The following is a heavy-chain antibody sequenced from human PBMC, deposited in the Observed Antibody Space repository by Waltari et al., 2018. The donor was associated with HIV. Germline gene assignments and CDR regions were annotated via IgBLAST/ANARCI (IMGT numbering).Heavy chain of an antibody. J-gene: IGHJ5*02. CDR3: ARGDYDDYGGRNWFDP. D-gene: IGHD4-17*01. V-gene: IGHV4-4*07. CDR1: GGSMTRYH. Sequence: QVQLQESGPGLVKPSETLSLTCTVSGGSMTRYHWNWTRQPAGKGLEWIGRISTRGTTYYNPSLRSRVILSVDTSKTQFNLNLYSVTAADAAVYYCARGDYDDYGGRNWFDPWGQGTLVTVSS. CDR2: ISTRGTT.